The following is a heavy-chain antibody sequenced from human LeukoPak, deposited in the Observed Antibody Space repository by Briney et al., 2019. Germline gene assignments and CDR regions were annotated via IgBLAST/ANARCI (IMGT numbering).Heavy chain of an antibody. Sequence: GGSLRLSCAASGFTFSSYAMSWVRQAPGKGLEWVSAISGSGGSTYYADSVKGRFTISRDNSKNTLYLQMNSLRAEDTAVYYCAKDQVYYDFWSGYYAEPSFDYWGQGTLVTVSS. CDR2: ISGSGGST. J-gene: IGHJ4*02. CDR1: GFTFSSYA. D-gene: IGHD3-3*01. CDR3: AKDQVYYDFWSGYYAEPSFDY. V-gene: IGHV3-23*01.